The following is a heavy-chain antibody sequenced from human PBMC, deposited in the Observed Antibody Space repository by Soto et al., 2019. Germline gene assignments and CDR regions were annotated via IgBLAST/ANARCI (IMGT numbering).Heavy chain of an antibody. V-gene: IGHV4-34*01. CDR3: ARGLRLGELSFNWFDP. Sequence: SETLSLTCAVYGGSFSGYYWSWIRQPPGKGLEWIGEINHSGSTNYNPSLKSRVTISVDTSKNQFSLKLSSVTAADTAVYYCARGLRLGELSFNWFDPWGQGTLVTVSS. J-gene: IGHJ5*02. D-gene: IGHD3-16*02. CDR2: INHSGST. CDR1: GGSFSGYY.